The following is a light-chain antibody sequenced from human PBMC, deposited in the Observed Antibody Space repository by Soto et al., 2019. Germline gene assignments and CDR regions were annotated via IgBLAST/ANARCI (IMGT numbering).Light chain of an antibody. Sequence: EIVLTRSPATLSLSPGERATLSCRASQSVSSSYLAWYQQKPGQAPRLLIYGASSRATGIPARFSGSGSGTDFTLTISSLEPEDFAVYYCHQFGYSPRTFGQGTKVDIK. J-gene: IGKJ1*01. V-gene: IGKV3-20*01. CDR1: QSVSSSY. CDR2: GAS. CDR3: HQFGYSPRT.